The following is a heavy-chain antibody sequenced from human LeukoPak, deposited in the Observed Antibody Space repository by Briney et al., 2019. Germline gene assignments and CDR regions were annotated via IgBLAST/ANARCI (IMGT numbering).Heavy chain of an antibody. CDR3: ARDTGTLIYGSSSSQGRPEYYFDY. V-gene: IGHV6-1*01. D-gene: IGHD6-6*01. Sequence: SQTLSLTCAISGDSVSSNSAAWNWIRQSPSIGLEWLGRTYYRSKWYNDYAVSVKSRITINPDTSKDQFSLQLNSVTPEDTAVYYCARDTGTLIYGSSSSQGRPEYYFDYWGQGTLVTVSS. CDR1: GDSVSSNSAA. CDR2: TYYRSKWYN. J-gene: IGHJ4*02.